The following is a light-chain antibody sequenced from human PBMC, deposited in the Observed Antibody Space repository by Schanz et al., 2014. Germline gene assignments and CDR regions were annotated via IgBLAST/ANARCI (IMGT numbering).Light chain of an antibody. CDR3: QQRINWPPT. Sequence: EVVLTQSPGSLSLSPGERGTLSCRASQGVTSNYLAWYQQRPGQAPRLLMSGVHDRASGIPDRFSGSGSGTGSGTDFTLTISRLEPEDFAIYYCQQRINWPPTFGQGTKVEIK. CDR1: QGVTSNY. J-gene: IGKJ1*01. CDR2: GVH. V-gene: IGKV3D-20*02.